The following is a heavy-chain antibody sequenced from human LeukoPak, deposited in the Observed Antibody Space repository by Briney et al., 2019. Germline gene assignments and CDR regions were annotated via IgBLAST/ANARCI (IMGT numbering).Heavy chain of an antibody. CDR3: ARSPDTAMALYYYYYMDV. D-gene: IGHD5-18*01. J-gene: IGHJ6*03. CDR1: GYTFTGYY. CDR2: IIPIFGTA. Sequence: ASVKVSCKASGYTFTGYYMHWVRQAPGQGLEWMGGIIPIFGTANYAQKFQGRVTITADKSTSTAYMELSSLRSEDTAVYYCARSPDTAMALYYYYYMDVWGKGTTVTVSS. V-gene: IGHV1-69*06.